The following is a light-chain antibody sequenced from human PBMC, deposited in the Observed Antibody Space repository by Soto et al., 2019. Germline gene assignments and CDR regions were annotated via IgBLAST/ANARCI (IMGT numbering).Light chain of an antibody. J-gene: IGKJ5*01. CDR1: QDISNY. CDR2: DAS. V-gene: IGKV1-33*01. CDR3: QQYDNSPPIT. Sequence: DIQMTQSPSSLSASVGDRVTITCQSSQDISNYLNWYHQKPGKAPKILIYDASKLEIGVPSRFSGGSTGTDFTFTIISLPPEDIATYYCQQYDNSPPITFGQGTRLEIK.